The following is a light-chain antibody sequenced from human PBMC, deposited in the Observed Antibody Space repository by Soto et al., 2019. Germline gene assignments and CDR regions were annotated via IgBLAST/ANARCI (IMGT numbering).Light chain of an antibody. CDR3: SSYTSSNTLYV. V-gene: IGLV2-14*01. CDR1: SSDVGGYNY. J-gene: IGLJ1*01. Sequence: QSVLTQPASVFGSPGQSITISCTGTSSDVGGYNYVSWYQQHPGKAPKLMIYEVSNRPSGVSNRFSGSKSGNTASLTISGLQAEDEADYYCSSYTSSNTLYVFGTGTKGTVL. CDR2: EVS.